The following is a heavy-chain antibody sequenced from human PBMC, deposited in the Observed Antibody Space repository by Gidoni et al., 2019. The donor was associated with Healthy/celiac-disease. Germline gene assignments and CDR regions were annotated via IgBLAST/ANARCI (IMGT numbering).Heavy chain of an antibody. Sequence: EVQLLESGGGLVQPGGSLRLSCAASGFTFSSYAMSWVRQAPGKGLEWVSATSGSGGSTYYADSVKGRFTISRDNSKNTLYLQMNSLRAEDTAVYYCAKDHFTHIVVVPAAMTVVGYYGMDVWGQGTTVTVSS. CDR3: AKDHFTHIVVVPAAMTVVGYYGMDV. CDR1: GFTFSSYA. J-gene: IGHJ6*02. CDR2: TSGSGGST. V-gene: IGHV3-23*01. D-gene: IGHD2-2*01.